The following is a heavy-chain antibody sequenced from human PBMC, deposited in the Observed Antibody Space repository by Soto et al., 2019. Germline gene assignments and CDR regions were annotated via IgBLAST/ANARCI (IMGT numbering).Heavy chain of an antibody. J-gene: IGHJ4*02. CDR3: ARAGRTGTTSDC. V-gene: IGHV3-30-3*01. CDR2: ISYDGSNK. CDR1: GFTFSSYA. Sequence: QVQLVESGGGVVQPGRSLRLSCAASGFTFSSYAMHWVRQAPGKGLEWVAVISYDGSNKYYADSVKGRFTISRDNSKNTLYLQMNSLRAEDTAVYYCARAGRTGTTSDCWGQGTLVTVSS. D-gene: IGHD1-1*01.